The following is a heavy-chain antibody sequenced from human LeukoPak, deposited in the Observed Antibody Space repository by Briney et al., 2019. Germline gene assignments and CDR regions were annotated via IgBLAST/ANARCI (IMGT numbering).Heavy chain of an antibody. Sequence: GASVKVSCKASGYTFTSYGISWVRQAPGQGLEWMGWINTYNGNTNYAQKLQGIVTMTTDTSTSTAYMELWSLRSDDTAVYYCARDTLIHSSSWPLDYWGQGTLVTVSS. D-gene: IGHD6-13*01. V-gene: IGHV1-18*01. J-gene: IGHJ4*02. CDR3: ARDTLIHSSSWPLDY. CDR1: GYTFTSYG. CDR2: INTYNGNT.